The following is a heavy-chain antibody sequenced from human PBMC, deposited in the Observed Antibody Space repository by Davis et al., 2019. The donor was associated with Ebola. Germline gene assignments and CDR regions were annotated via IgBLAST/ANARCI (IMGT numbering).Heavy chain of an antibody. Sequence: PSVKVSCKASGYTFTSYAMNWVRQAPGQGLEWMGWINTNTGNPTYAQGFTGRFVFSLDTSVSTAYLQISSLKAEDTAVYYCARDRCSGGSCYYDYWGQGTLVTVSS. D-gene: IGHD2-15*01. CDR3: ARDRCSGGSCYYDY. V-gene: IGHV7-4-1*02. CDR2: INTNTGNP. J-gene: IGHJ4*02. CDR1: GYTFTSYA.